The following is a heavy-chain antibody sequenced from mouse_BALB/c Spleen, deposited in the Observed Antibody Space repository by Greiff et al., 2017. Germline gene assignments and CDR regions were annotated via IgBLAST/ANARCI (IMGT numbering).Heavy chain of an antibody. CDR2: INPYNGDT. J-gene: IGHJ2*01. D-gene: IGHD2-3*01. CDR3: ARDDYFDY. V-gene: IGHV1-20*02. Sequence: EVQLQQSGPELVKPGASVKISCKASGYSFTGYFMNWVMQSHGKSLEWIGRINPYNGDTFYNQKFKGKATLTVDKSSSTAHMELRSLASEDSAVYYCARDDYFDYWGQGTTLTVSS. CDR1: GYSFTGYF.